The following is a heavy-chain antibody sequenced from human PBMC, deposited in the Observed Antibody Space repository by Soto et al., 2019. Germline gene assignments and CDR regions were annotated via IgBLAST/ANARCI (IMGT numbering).Heavy chain of an antibody. CDR1: GFTFSSYA. V-gene: IGHV3-30-3*01. Sequence: QVQLVESGGGVVQPGRSLRLSCAASGFTFSSYAMHWVRQAPGKGLEWVAVMSYDGSNKYYADSVKGRFTISRDNSKNTLYLQMNSLRAEDTAVYYCARDPNDSSGYYYGFDYFDYWGQGTLVTVSS. D-gene: IGHD3-22*01. CDR3: ARDPNDSSGYYYGFDYFDY. CDR2: MSYDGSNK. J-gene: IGHJ4*02.